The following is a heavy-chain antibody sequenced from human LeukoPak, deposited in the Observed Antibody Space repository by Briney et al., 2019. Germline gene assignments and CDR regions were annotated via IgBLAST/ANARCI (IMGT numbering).Heavy chain of an antibody. CDR1: GYTFTGYY. CDR3: AREGIAAAVPSNWFDP. CDR2: INPNSGGT. Sequence: ASVKVSCKASGYTFTGYYMHWVRQAPGQGLEWMGWINPNSGGTNYAQKFQGRVTMTRDTSISTAYMELSRLRSDDTAVYYCAREGIAAAVPSNWFDPWGQGTLVTVSS. V-gene: IGHV1-2*02. D-gene: IGHD6-13*01. J-gene: IGHJ5*02.